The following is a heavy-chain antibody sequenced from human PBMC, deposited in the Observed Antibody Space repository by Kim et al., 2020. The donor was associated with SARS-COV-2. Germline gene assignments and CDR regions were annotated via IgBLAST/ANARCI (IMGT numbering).Heavy chain of an antibody. CDR3: AKDLFQDYGSGSYYYNYYGMDV. J-gene: IGHJ6*02. Sequence: GGSLRLSCAASGFTFSSYAMSWVRQAPGKGLEWVSAISGSGGSTYYADSVKGRFTISRDNSKNTLYLQMNSLRAEDTAVYYCAKDLFQDYGSGSYYYNYYGMDVWGQGTTVTVSS. CDR2: ISGSGGST. D-gene: IGHD3-10*01. V-gene: IGHV3-23*01. CDR1: GFTFSSYA.